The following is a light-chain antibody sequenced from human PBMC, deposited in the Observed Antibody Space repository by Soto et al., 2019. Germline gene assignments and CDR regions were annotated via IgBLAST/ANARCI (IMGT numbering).Light chain of an antibody. Sequence: QPVLTQSSSASASLGSSVKLTCTLSSGHSSYIIAWHQQQPGKAPRYLMKLEGSGSYNKGSGVPDRFSGSSSGAVRYLTISNLQFEDEADYYCETWDINTHVVFGGGTKLTVL. CDR2: LEGSGSY. V-gene: IGLV4-60*02. J-gene: IGLJ2*01. CDR3: ETWDINTHVV. CDR1: SGHSSYI.